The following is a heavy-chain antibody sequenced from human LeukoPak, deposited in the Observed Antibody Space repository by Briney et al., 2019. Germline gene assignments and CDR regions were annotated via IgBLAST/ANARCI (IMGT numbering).Heavy chain of an antibody. CDR3: ARLSIAAPLDY. D-gene: IGHD6-6*01. CDR1: GYTFTSYG. Sequence: GASVKVSCKASGYTFTSYGISWARQAPGQGLEWVGWISAYNGNTNYAQKLQGRVTMTTDTSTSTAYMELRSLRSDDTAVYYCARLSIAAPLDYWGQGTLVTDSS. V-gene: IGHV1-18*01. CDR2: ISAYNGNT. J-gene: IGHJ4*02.